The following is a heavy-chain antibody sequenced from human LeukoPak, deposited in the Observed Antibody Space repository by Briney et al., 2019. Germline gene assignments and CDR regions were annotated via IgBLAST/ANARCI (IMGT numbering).Heavy chain of an antibody. J-gene: IGHJ5*02. CDR1: GYTFTSYD. Sequence: ASVKVSCKASGYTFTSYDINWVRQATGQGLEWMGWMNPNSGNTGYAQKFQGRVTMTRNTSISTAYMELSSLRSEDTAVYYCARDIRTKPLYTNNWFDPWGQGTLVTVSS. V-gene: IGHV1-8*01. CDR2: MNPNSGNT. D-gene: IGHD1-1*01. CDR3: ARDIRTKPLYTNNWFDP.